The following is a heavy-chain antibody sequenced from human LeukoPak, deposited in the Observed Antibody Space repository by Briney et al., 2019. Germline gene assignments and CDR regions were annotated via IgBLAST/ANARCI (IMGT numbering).Heavy chain of an antibody. CDR1: GFTSSSYS. Sequence: GGSLRLSCAASGFTSSSYSMNWVRQAPGKGLEWVSSISSSSSYIYYADSVKGRFTISRDNAKNSLYLQMNSLRAEDTAVYYCASSGWAAAGRFDYWGQGTLVTVSS. D-gene: IGHD6-13*01. V-gene: IGHV3-21*01. CDR2: ISSSSSYI. CDR3: ASSGWAAAGRFDY. J-gene: IGHJ4*02.